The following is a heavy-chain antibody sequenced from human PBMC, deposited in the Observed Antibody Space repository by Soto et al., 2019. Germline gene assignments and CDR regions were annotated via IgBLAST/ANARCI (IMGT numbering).Heavy chain of an antibody. CDR1: GYTFTSYG. D-gene: IGHD2-2*01. CDR3: ARAQKGYCSSTSCYGGLGAFDI. J-gene: IGHJ3*02. CDR2: ISAYNGNT. V-gene: IGHV1-18*01. Sequence: ASVKVSCKASGYTFTSYGISWVRQAPGQGLEWMGWISAYNGNTNYAQKLQGRVTMTTDTSTSTAYMGLRSLRSDDTAVYYCARAQKGYCSSTSCYGGLGAFDIWGQGTMVTVSS.